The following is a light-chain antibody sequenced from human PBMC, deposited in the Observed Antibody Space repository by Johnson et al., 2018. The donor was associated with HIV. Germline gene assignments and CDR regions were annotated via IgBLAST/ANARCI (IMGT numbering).Light chain of an antibody. CDR1: ISNIGNNF. CDR2: DNN. Sequence: QSVLTQPPSVSAAPGQKVTISCSGGISNIGNNFVSWYQHLPGTAPKLLIYDNNKRPSGIPDRFSGSKSGTSATLAITGLQTGDEADYYCGTWDSSLSAGYVFGTGTKVTVL. V-gene: IGLV1-51*01. CDR3: GTWDSSLSAGYV. J-gene: IGLJ1*01.